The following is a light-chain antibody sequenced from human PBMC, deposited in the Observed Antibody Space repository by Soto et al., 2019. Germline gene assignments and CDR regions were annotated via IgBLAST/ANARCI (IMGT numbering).Light chain of an antibody. CDR3: QQYGSSLGVT. V-gene: IGKV3-20*01. J-gene: IGKJ4*01. Sequence: EIVLTQSPGTLSLSPGERATLSCRASQSVSSYLAWYQQKPGQAPRLLIYDASSRATGIPDRFSGSGSGTDFTLTISRLEPEDFAVYYCQQYGSSLGVTFGGGTKVDIK. CDR2: DAS. CDR1: QSVSSY.